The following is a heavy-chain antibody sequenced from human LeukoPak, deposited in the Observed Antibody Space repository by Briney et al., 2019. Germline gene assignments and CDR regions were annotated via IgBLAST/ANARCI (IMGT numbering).Heavy chain of an antibody. CDR2: IYYSGST. CDR1: GGSISSYY. D-gene: IGHD6-19*01. J-gene: IGHJ4*02. V-gene: IGHV4-59*01. CDR3: ARGVQWLGGYYFDY. Sequence: SETLSLICSVSGGSISSYYWSWIRQPPGKGLEWIGYIYYSGSTNYNPSLKSRVTISADTSKNQFSLKLSSVTAADTAVYYCARGVQWLGGYYFDYWGQGTLVTVSS.